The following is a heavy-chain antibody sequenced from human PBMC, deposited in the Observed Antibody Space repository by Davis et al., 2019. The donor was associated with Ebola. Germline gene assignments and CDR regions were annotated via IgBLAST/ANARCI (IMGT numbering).Heavy chain of an antibody. J-gene: IGHJ5*02. CDR2: ISAYNGNT. Sequence: ASVKVSCKASGYTFTSYGISWVRQAPGQGLEWMGWISAYNGNTNYAQKLQGRVTMTTDTSTSTAYMELRSLRSDDTAVYYCARGITMVRGGGEWIVDPWGQGTLVTVSS. D-gene: IGHD3-10*01. CDR3: ARGITMVRGGGEWIVDP. CDR1: GYTFTSYG. V-gene: IGHV1-18*01.